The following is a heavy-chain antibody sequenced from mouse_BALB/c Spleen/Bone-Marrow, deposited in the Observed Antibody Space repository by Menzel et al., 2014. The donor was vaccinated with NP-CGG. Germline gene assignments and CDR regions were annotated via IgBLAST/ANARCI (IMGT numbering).Heavy chain of an antibody. J-gene: IGHJ1*01. CDR2: INPDSSTI. D-gene: IGHD1-1*01. CDR1: GFDFSRFW. CDR3: ARLNYYGNLFV. V-gene: IGHV4-1*02. Sequence: EVQLQESGGGLVQPGGSLKLSCAASGFDFSRFWMSWVRQAPGKGLEWIGEINPDSSTINYTPSLKDKFIISRDNAKNTLYLQMSKVRSEDTALYYCARLNYYGNLFVWGAGATVTVSS.